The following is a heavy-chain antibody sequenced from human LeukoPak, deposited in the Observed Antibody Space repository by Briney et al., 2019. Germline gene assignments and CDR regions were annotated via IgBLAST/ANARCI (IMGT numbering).Heavy chain of an antibody. CDR1: GGSVTTAHWY. Sequence: PSETLSLTCTVSGGSVTTAHWYWSWIRQPPGKGLEWIGYIYYSGSTNYNPSLKSRVTISVDTSKNQFSLKLSSVTAADTAVYYCARHYYGSGSYFYFQHWGQGTLVTVSS. CDR3: ARHYYGSGSYFYFQH. CDR2: IYYSGST. D-gene: IGHD3-10*01. J-gene: IGHJ1*01. V-gene: IGHV4-61*01.